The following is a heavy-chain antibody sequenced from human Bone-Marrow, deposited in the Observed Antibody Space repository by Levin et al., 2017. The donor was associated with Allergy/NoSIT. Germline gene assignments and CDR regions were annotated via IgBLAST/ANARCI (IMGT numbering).Heavy chain of an antibody. CDR1: GFTFSSYA. CDR2: ISKDGYNK. CDR3: AREAFWADFFDS. V-gene: IGHV3-30-3*01. Sequence: LSLTCAASGFTFSSYAMHWVRQALGRGLEWVAVISKDGYNKYYADSVKGRFTISRDNSKNTLYLQMISLRGEDTAIYSCAREAFWADFFDSWGQGTLVTVSS. J-gene: IGHJ4*02. D-gene: IGHD7-27*01.